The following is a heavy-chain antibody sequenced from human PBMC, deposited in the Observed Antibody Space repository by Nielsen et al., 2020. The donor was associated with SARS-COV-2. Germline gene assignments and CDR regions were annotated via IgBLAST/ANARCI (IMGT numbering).Heavy chain of an antibody. V-gene: IGHV3-30*04. CDR3: ARNPGAGFDY. Sequence: GSLKISCAASGFTFSSYAMHWVRQAPGKGLEWVAVISYDGSNKYYADSVKGRFTISRDNSKNTLYLQMNSLRAEDTAVYYCARNPGAGFDYWGQGTLVTVSS. CDR1: GFTFSSYA. J-gene: IGHJ4*02. D-gene: IGHD7-27*01. CDR2: ISYDGSNK.